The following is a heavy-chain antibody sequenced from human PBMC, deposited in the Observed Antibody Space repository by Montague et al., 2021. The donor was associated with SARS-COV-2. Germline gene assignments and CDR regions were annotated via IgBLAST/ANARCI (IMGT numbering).Heavy chain of an antibody. CDR3: ARANYYVMTSKAYAMDV. CDR2: IFYRGGT. V-gene: IGHV4-31*03. CDR1: GGSISSGGYY. D-gene: IGHD3-16*01. Sequence: TLSLTSTPSGGSISSGGYYWSWVREPPGKGLDWIGYIFYRGGTYYXPSLKSRVSMSVDTSKIQFSLNLASVTAADTAVYYCARANYYVMTSKAYAMDVWGQGTTVTVSS. J-gene: IGHJ6*02.